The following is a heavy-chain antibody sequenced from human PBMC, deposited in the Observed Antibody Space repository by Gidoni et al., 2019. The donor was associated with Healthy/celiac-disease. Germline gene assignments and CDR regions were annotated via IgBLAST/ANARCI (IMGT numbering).Heavy chain of an antibody. V-gene: IGHV3-21*01. J-gene: IGHJ4*02. D-gene: IGHD6-13*01. CDR2: ISSSSSYI. CDR1: GCPFSSYS. Sequence: EVQLVESGGGLVKPGGSLRLSCSASGCPFSSYSMNWVRQAPGKGLEWVSSISSSSSYIYYADSVKGRFTISRDNAKNSLYLQMNSLRAEDTAVYYCARDPGSSRRVFDYWGQGTLVTVSS. CDR3: ARDPGSSRRVFDY.